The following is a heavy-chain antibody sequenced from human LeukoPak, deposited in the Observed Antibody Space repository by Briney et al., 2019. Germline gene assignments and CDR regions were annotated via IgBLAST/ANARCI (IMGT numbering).Heavy chain of an antibody. V-gene: IGHV3-23*01. Sequence: GGSLRLSCAASGFTFSSYAMSWVRQAPGKGLEWVSAISGSGGSTYYADSVKGRFTISRDNSKNTLYLQMNSLRAEDTAVYYCAKDLQYSSSWGLWDYWGQGTLVTVSS. J-gene: IGHJ4*02. CDR3: AKDLQYSSSWGLWDY. D-gene: IGHD6-13*01. CDR2: ISGSGGST. CDR1: GFTFSSYA.